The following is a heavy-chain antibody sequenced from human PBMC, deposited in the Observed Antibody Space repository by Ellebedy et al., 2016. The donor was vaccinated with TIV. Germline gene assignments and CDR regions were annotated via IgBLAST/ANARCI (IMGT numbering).Heavy chain of an antibody. V-gene: IGHV4-34*01. CDR1: GGSFSGYY. CDR3: ARGPSLRFFGLDSSGYYFVY. CDR2: INHSGST. Sequence: SETLSLXCAVYGGSFSGYYWSWIRQPPGKGLEWIGEINHSGSTNYNPSLKSRVTISVDTSKNQFSLKLSSVTAADTAVYYCARGPSLRFFGLDSSGYYFVYWGQGTLVTVSS. D-gene: IGHD3-22*01. J-gene: IGHJ4*02.